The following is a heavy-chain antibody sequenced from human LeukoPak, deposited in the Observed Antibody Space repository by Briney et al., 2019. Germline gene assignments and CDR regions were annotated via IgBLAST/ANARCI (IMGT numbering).Heavy chain of an antibody. Sequence: ASVKVSCKASGYTFTSYAMHWVRQAPRQRLEWMGWINAGNGNTKYSQKFQGRVTITRDTSASTAYMELSSLRSEDTAVYYCARRAAAAGLFDYWGQGTLVTVSS. CDR1: GYTFTSYA. CDR3: ARRAAAAGLFDY. V-gene: IGHV1-3*01. CDR2: INAGNGNT. D-gene: IGHD6-13*01. J-gene: IGHJ4*02.